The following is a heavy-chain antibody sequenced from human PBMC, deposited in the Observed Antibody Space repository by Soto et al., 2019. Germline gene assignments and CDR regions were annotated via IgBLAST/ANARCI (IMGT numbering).Heavy chain of an antibody. CDR2: IYYTGAT. CDR1: RGSISSYY. Sequence: QVQLQESGPGLVRPSETLSLTCTVSRGSISSYYWSWIRQPPGKGLEWLGYIYYTGATNYNPSLTSRVTISLDTSKTQFSLHLSSVTAADTAVYYCATGRYYYGSEYWGQGTLVTVSS. J-gene: IGHJ4*02. CDR3: ATGRYYYGSEY. V-gene: IGHV4-59*01. D-gene: IGHD3-10*01.